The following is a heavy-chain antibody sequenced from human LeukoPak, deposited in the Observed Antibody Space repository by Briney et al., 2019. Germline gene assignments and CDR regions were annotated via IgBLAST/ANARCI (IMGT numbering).Heavy chain of an antibody. CDR2: ISGSGGST. CDR1: GFTFSSYA. CDR3: AKDQSITMIVVVITGPVDY. V-gene: IGHV3-23*01. J-gene: IGHJ4*02. D-gene: IGHD3-22*01. Sequence: PGGSLRLSCAASGFTFSSYAMSWVRQAPGKGLEWVSAISGSGGSTYYADSVKGRFTISRDNSKNTLYLQMNSLRAEDTAVYYCAKDQSITMIVVVITGPVDYWGQGTLVTVSS.